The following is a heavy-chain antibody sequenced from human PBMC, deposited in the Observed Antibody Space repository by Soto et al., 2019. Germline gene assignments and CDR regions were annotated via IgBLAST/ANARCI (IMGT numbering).Heavy chain of an antibody. CDR2: INPSGGST. V-gene: IGHV1-46*01. Sequence: ASVKVSCKASGYTFTSYYMHWVRQAPGQGLEWMGIINPSGGSTSYAQKFQGRVTMTRDTSTSTVYMELSSLRSEDTAVYYCGRDQSGTGYYVDWFDPWGQGTLVTVSS. CDR3: GRDQSGTGYYVDWFDP. D-gene: IGHD3-10*02. CDR1: GYTFTSYY. J-gene: IGHJ5*02.